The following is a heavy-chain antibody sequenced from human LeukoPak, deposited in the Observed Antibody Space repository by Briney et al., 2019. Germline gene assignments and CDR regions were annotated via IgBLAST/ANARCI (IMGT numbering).Heavy chain of an antibody. CDR1: GGSFSGYY. Sequence: SETLSLACAVYGGSFSGYYWSWIRQPPGKGLEWIGEINHSGSTNYNPYLKSRVTISVDTSKNQFSLKLSSVTAADTAVYYCGRGKRIAAAGRVFDYWGQGTLVTVSS. D-gene: IGHD6-13*01. V-gene: IGHV4-34*01. CDR2: INHSGST. J-gene: IGHJ4*02. CDR3: GRGKRIAAAGRVFDY.